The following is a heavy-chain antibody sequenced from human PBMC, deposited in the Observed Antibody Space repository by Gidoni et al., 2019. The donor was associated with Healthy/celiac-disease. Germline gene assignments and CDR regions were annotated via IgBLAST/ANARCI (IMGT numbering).Heavy chain of an antibody. CDR3: ASTTVTAGWLDNY. CDR1: GGSFSGYY. V-gene: IGHV4-34*01. D-gene: IGHD4-4*01. J-gene: IGHJ4*02. CDR2: INHSGST. Sequence: QVQLQQWGAGLLKPSETLSLTCAVYGGSFSGYYWSWIRQPPGKGLEWIGEINHSGSTNYNPSLKSRVTISVDTSKNQFSLKLSSVTAADTAVYYCASTTVTAGWLDNYWGQGTLVTVSS.